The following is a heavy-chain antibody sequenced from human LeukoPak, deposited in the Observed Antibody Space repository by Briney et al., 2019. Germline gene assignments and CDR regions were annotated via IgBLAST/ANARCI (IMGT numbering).Heavy chain of an antibody. CDR2: VNPSGGST. V-gene: IGHV1-46*01. CDR3: ARAWAYYYDSSDGWYFDL. D-gene: IGHD3-22*01. CDR1: GYTFTSYY. J-gene: IGHJ2*01. Sequence: ASLKVSCKASGYTFTSYYMHWMRLAPGQGLELMGIVNPSGGSTRYALKFQGTVTKRRDTSTSTDYRELSSLRSEATAVDDCARAWAYYYDSSDGWYFDLWGRGTLVTVSS.